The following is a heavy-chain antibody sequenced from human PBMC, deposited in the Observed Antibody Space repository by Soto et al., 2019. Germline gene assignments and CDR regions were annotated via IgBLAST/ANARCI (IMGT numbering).Heavy chain of an antibody. CDR3: ARDGGVAARDYYYYGMDV. Sequence: QVQLVQSGAEVKKPGSSVKVSCKASGGTFSSYAISWVRQAPGQGLEWMGGSIPIVGTANYAQKFQGRVTITADESTSTAYMALSSLRSEDTAVYYCARDGGVAARDYYYYGMDVWGQGTTVTVSS. J-gene: IGHJ6*02. CDR1: GGTFSSYA. V-gene: IGHV1-69*01. CDR2: SIPIVGTA. D-gene: IGHD6-6*01.